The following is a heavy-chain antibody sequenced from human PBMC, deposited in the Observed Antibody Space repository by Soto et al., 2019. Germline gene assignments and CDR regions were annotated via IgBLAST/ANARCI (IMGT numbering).Heavy chain of an antibody. CDR2: ISSSSTI. D-gene: IGHD2-15*01. CDR3: ARVITHIVVVVAATLLESRWFDP. V-gene: IGHV3-11*04. J-gene: IGHJ5*02. Sequence: VQLVESGGGLVKPGGSPRLSCAASGFTFSDYYMNWVRQAPGKGLEWVSSISSSSTIYYADSVKGRFTISRDNAKNSLYLQMNSLRAEDTAVYYCARVITHIVVVVAATLLESRWFDPWGQGTLVTVSS. CDR1: GFTFSDYY.